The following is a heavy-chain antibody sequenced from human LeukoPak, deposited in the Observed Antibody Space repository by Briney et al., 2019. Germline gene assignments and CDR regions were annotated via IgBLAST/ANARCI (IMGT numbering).Heavy chain of an antibody. CDR2: IYYSGST. J-gene: IGHJ6*02. V-gene: IGHV4-31*03. D-gene: IGHD3-10*01. Sequence: SETLSLTCTVSGGSISSGGYYWSWIRQHPGQGLEWIGYIYYSGSTYYNPSLKSRVTISVDTSKNQFSLKLSSVTAADTAVYYCARLSITMVPNETYYYYGMDVWGQGTTVTVSS. CDR1: GGSISSGGYY. CDR3: ARLSITMVPNETYYYYGMDV.